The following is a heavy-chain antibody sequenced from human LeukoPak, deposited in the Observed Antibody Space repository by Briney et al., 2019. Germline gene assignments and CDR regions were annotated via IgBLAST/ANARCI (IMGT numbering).Heavy chain of an antibody. Sequence: GAXXKVSCKASGYTFTTYAMHWVRQAPGQRLEWMGWINAGNGNTKYSQKFQARVTITRDTSASTAYMELSSLRSEDTAVYYCARDPIGSRWPYYFDYWGQGTLVTVSS. V-gene: IGHV1-3*01. CDR2: INAGNGNT. J-gene: IGHJ4*02. CDR1: GYTFTTYA. D-gene: IGHD2-15*01. CDR3: ARDPIGSRWPYYFDY.